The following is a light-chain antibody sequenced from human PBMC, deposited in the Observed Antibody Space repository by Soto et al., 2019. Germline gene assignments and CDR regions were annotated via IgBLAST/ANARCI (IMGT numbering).Light chain of an antibody. CDR3: QQYNDYPWT. CDR1: HSISSW. V-gene: IGKV1-5*03. J-gene: IGKJ1*01. Sequence: DIQMTQSPSTLSASVGDRVTITCRASHSISSWLAWYQQKPGKAPKLLIYKASSLESGVPSRFSGSGSGTEFNLTISSLQPDDFAPYYCQQYNDYPWTFGQGTKVEIK. CDR2: KAS.